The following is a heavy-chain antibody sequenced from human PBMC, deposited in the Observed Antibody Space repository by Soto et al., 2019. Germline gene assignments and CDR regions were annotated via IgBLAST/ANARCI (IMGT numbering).Heavy chain of an antibody. J-gene: IGHJ6*02. CDR3: ARGYYYDSSGPTVVDV. V-gene: IGHV3-7*01. Sequence: GGSLRLSCAASGFTFSSYWMSWVRQAPGKGLEWVANIKQDGSEKYYVDSVKGRFTISRDNAKNSLYLQMNSLRAEDTAVYYCARGYYYDSSGPTVVDVWGQGTTVTVSS. CDR2: IKQDGSEK. D-gene: IGHD3-22*01. CDR1: GFTFSSYW.